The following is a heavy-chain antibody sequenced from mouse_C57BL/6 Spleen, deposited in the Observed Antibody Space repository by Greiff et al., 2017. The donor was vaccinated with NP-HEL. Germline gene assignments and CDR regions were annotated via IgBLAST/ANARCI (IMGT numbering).Heavy chain of an antibody. CDR1: GYTFTSYW. CDR3: ARGGWLRYYFDY. J-gene: IGHJ2*01. CDR2: IHPNSGST. V-gene: IGHV1-64*01. Sequence: QVQLQQPGAELVKPGASVKLSCKASGYTFTSYWMHWVKQRPGQGLEWIGMIHPNSGSTNYNEKFKSKATLTVDKSSSTAYMQLSSLTSEDSAVYYCARGGWLRYYFDYWGQGTTLTVSS. D-gene: IGHD2-3*01.